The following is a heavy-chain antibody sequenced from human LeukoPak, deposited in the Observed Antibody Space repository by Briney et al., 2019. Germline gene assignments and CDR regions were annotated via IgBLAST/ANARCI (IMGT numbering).Heavy chain of an antibody. CDR3: ARGVNYGSGSYYLSPWFDP. J-gene: IGHJ5*02. V-gene: IGHV4-4*02. CDR1: GGSISSNNW. Sequence: SETLSLTCAVSGGSISSNNWWGWVRQPPGKGLEWIGYIYHSGSTYYNPSLKSRVTISVDRSKNQFSLKLSSVTAADTAVYYCARGVNYGSGSYYLSPWFDPWGQGTLVTVSS. D-gene: IGHD3-10*01. CDR2: IYHSGST.